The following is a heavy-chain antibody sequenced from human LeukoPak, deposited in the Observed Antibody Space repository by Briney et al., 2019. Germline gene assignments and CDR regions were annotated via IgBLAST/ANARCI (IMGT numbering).Heavy chain of an antibody. V-gene: IGHV1-8*03. D-gene: IGHD3-10*01. Sequence: ASVKVSCKASGGTFSNYAISWVRQATGQGLEWMGWMNPNSGNTGYAQKFQGRVTITRNTSISTAYMELSSLRSEDTAVYYCARASTRYYGSGRKPYYFDYWGQGTLVTVSS. CDR2: MNPNSGNT. CDR1: GGTFSNYA. CDR3: ARASTRYYGSGRKPYYFDY. J-gene: IGHJ4*02.